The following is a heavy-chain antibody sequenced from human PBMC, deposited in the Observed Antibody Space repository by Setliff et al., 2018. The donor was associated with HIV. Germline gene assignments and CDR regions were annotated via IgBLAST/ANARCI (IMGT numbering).Heavy chain of an antibody. CDR2: IWYDGSEK. CDR1: GYTFSSYA. J-gene: IGHJ6*02. D-gene: IGHD3-10*01. Sequence: PGGSLRLSCAASGYTFSSYAIHWVRQAPGKGLEWVAVIWYDGSEKYYADSVKGRFIISRDNSKNTLYLQMNSLRAEDTAVYYCARSVIGYYYYGMDVWGQGTLVTVSS. V-gene: IGHV3-33*01. CDR3: ARSVIGYYYYGMDV.